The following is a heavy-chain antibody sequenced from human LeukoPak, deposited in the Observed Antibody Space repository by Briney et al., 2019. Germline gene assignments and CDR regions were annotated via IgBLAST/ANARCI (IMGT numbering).Heavy chain of an antibody. Sequence: SETLSLTCNVSGGSISGYHWSWIRQPPGKGLEWLGYIYYSGSSNYNPSLKSRVTMSADTSKNQFSLKLSSVTAADTAVYYCAKGLGDFGRTGGFDIWGQGTMVTVSP. V-gene: IGHV4-59*01. J-gene: IGHJ3*02. D-gene: IGHD2-21*02. CDR3: AKGLGDFGRTGGFDI. CDR1: GGSISGYH. CDR2: IYYSGSS.